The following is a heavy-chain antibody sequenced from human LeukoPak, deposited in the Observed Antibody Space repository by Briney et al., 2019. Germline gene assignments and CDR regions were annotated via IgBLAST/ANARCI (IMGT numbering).Heavy chain of an antibody. CDR3: AKEGDYYDFWSGYGYYGMDV. D-gene: IGHD3-3*01. CDR2: ISGSGGST. CDR1: GFTFSSYA. V-gene: IGHV3-23*01. Sequence: PGGSLRLSCAASGFTFSSYAMSWVRQAPGKGLEWVSAISGSGGSTYYADSVKGRFTISRDNSKNTLYLQMNSLRAEDTAVYYCAKEGDYYDFWSGYGYYGMDVWGQGTTVTVSS. J-gene: IGHJ6*02.